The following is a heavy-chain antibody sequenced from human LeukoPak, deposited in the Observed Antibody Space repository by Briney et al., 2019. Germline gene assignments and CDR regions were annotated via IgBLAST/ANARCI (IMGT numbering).Heavy chain of an antibody. CDR3: ATEGHYYDSSNYYGFDP. D-gene: IGHD3-22*01. CDR2: FAPEEGET. CDR1: GYSLTELS. Sequence: GASVKVSCKVSGYSLTELSMHWVRQAPGKGLEWMGGFAPEEGETIYAQNFQGRVTMTEDTSTDTAYMELSSLTSEDTAFYYCATEGHYYDSSNYYGFDPWGQGTLVTVSS. V-gene: IGHV1-24*01. J-gene: IGHJ5*02.